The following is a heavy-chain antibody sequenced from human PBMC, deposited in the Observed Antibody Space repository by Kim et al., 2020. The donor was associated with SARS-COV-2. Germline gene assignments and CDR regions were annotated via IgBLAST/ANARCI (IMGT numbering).Heavy chain of an antibody. V-gene: IGHV1-2*04. J-gene: IGHJ6*02. CDR2: INPETGGT. Sequence: ASVKVSCKASGYTFTGYYIHWVRQAPGQGLEWMGWINPETGGTNYAQHFEAWVTMTRDTSISTVYMELRRLRPDDTAVYYCAREDIVLVPNTMADKKDYYYDSMYVWGQGTTVTVSS. CDR1: GYTFTGYY. CDR3: AREDIVLVPNTMADKKDYYYDSMYV. D-gene: IGHD2-2*01.